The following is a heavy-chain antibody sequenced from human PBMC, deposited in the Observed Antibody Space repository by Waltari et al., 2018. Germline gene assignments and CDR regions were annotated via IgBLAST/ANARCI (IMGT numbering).Heavy chain of an antibody. Sequence: QVQLQESGPGLVKPSGTLSLTCAVSGGSISSSNWWTWVRRPPGKGLEWIGEIDHNGNTNDNPSLKSRVTIAVDKSKNQFSLKLRSVTAADTAIYYCARIILGATDDYSYAMDVWGQGITVTVSS. D-gene: IGHD1-26*01. CDR1: GGSISSSNW. CDR2: IDHNGNT. V-gene: IGHV4-4*02. CDR3: ARIILGATDDYSYAMDV. J-gene: IGHJ6*02.